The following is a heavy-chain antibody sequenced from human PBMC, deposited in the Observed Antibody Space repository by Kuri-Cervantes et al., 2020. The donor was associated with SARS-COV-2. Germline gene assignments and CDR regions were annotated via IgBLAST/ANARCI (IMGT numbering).Heavy chain of an antibody. J-gene: IGHJ6*03. CDR3: ARDVAAGRAYYYYMDV. V-gene: IGHV3-21*01. D-gene: IGHD6-13*01. Sequence: GESLKISCAASGFTFSSYSMNWVRQAPGKGLEWVSSISSSSSYIHYADSVKGRFTISRDNAKNSLYLQMNSLRAEDTAVYYCARDVAAGRAYYYYMDVWGKGTTVTVSS. CDR2: ISSSSSYI. CDR1: GFTFSSYS.